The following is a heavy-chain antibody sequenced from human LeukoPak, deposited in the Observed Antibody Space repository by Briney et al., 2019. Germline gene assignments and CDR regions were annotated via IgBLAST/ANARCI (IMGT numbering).Heavy chain of an antibody. CDR3: AKDPATGRITMVRGDDSDY. CDR1: GFTFSSYS. D-gene: IGHD3-10*01. Sequence: GGSLRLSCAASGFTFSSYSMNWIRQAPGKGLEWVSAISGSGGSTYYADSVKGRFTISRDNSKNTLYLQMNSLRAEDTAVYYCAKDPATGRITMVRGDDSDYWGQGTLVTVSS. J-gene: IGHJ4*02. V-gene: IGHV3-23*01. CDR2: ISGSGGST.